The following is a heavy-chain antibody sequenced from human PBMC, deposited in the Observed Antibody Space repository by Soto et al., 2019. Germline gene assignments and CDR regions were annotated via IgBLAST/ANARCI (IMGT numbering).Heavy chain of an antibody. J-gene: IGHJ6*02. Sequence: ASVKVSCKVSGYTLTELSMHWVRQAPGKGLEWMGGFDPEDGETIYAQKFQGRVTMTEDTSTDTAYMELSSLRSEDTAVYYCATDRRYNWNYYYYGMDVWGQGTTVTVSS. CDR1: GYTLTELS. V-gene: IGHV1-24*01. CDR3: ATDRRYNWNYYYYGMDV. D-gene: IGHD1-20*01. CDR2: FDPEDGET.